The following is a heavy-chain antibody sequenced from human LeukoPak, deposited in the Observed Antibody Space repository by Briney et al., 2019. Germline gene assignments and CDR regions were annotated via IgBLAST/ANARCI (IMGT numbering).Heavy chain of an antibody. CDR2: IHPGDSDT. V-gene: IGHV5-51*01. D-gene: IGHD4-17*01. J-gene: IGHJ5*02. CDR1: GYSFTSYW. CDR3: ARLQTAVTTSRWFDP. Sequence: PGESLKISCKGSGYSFTSYWIGWVRQMPGKGLEYMGIIHPGDSDTRYSPSFQGQVTISVDRSSSTAYLQWSRLKASDTATYYCARLQTAVTTSRWFDPWGQGTLVTVSS.